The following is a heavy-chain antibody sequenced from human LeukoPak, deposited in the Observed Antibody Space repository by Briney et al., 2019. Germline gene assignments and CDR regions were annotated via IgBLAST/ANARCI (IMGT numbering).Heavy chain of an antibody. CDR1: GDSVSSNSVT. V-gene: IGHV6-1*01. CDR2: TYYRSTWYN. Sequence: SQTRSLTCAISGDSVSSNSVTWNWTRQSPSRGLEWLGRTYYRSTWYNDYAVSVRGRITVNPDTSKNQFSLHLNSVTPEDTAVYYCARRLTQYDCFDPWGQGILVTVSS. CDR3: ARRLTQYDCFDP. D-gene: IGHD2-2*01. J-gene: IGHJ5*02.